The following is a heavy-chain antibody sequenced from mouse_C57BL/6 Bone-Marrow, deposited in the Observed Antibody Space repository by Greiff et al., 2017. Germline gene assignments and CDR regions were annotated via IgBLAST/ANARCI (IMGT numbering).Heavy chain of an antibody. J-gene: IGHJ2*01. CDR1: GYAFSSYW. V-gene: IGHV1-80*01. CDR3: ARFSYYYFDY. CDR2: IYPGDGDT. D-gene: IGHD2-12*01. Sequence: QVQLQQSGAELVKPGASVKISCKASGYAFSSYWMNWVKQRPGKGLEWIGQIYPGDGDTNYNGKFKGKATLSTDKSYSTAYMQLSSLTSEDSAVYFCARFSYYYFDYWGQGTTLTVSS.